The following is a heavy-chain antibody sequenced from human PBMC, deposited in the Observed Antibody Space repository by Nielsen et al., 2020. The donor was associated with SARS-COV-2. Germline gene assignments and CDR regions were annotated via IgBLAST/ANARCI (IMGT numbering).Heavy chain of an antibody. CDR3: ARESGWLQSFDY. CDR2: IYHSGST. CDR1: GGSISRGGYS. V-gene: IGHV4-30-2*01. Sequence: SETLSLTCAVSGGSISRGGYSWSWIRQPPGKGLEWIGYIYHSGSTYYNPSLKSRVTISVDRSKNQFSLKLSSVTAADTAVYYCARESGWLQSFDYWGQGTLVTVSS. D-gene: IGHD5-24*01. J-gene: IGHJ4*02.